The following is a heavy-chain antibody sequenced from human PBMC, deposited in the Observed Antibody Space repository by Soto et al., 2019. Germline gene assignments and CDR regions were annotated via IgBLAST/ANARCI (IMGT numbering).Heavy chain of an antibody. Sequence: GGSLRLSCAASGFTFSSYAMSWVRQAPGQGLEWVSSISGSGGYTFYADSVKGRFTISRDNSKNTLYLQMNSLRAEDAALYYCASRDPVRDYSDYWGQGTLVTVSS. CDR1: GFTFSSYA. D-gene: IGHD1-1*01. V-gene: IGHV3-23*01. J-gene: IGHJ4*02. CDR3: ASRDPVRDYSDY. CDR2: ISGSGGYT.